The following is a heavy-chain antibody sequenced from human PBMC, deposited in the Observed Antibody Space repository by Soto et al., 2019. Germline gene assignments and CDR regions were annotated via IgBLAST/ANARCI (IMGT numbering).Heavy chain of an antibody. CDR3: ASDRGYNGNYGGFGP. D-gene: IGHD1-7*01. J-gene: IGHJ5*02. V-gene: IGHV1-18*01. Sequence: QVQLVQSGAEVKKPGASVKVSCKASGYTFSSYGISWVRQAPGQGLEWMGRISAYNGNTNYAQKLQGRVTMTTDTSTSTAYLELRSLRSDDTAVYYCASDRGYNGNYGGFGPWGQGTLVTVSS. CDR2: ISAYNGNT. CDR1: GYTFSSYG.